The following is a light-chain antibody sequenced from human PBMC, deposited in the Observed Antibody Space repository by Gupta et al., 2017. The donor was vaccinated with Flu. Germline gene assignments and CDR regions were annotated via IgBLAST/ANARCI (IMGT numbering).Light chain of an antibody. CDR1: TSNIGSNY. V-gene: IGLV1-51*01. Sequence: QSLLTQPPSVSAAPGQKVTISCSGSTSNIGSNYVSWYQQFPGTAPKVLIYEDNQRSSDIPDRFSASKSGTSATLSITGLQTGDEADFYCGTWDSTLSAFVFGGGTKLTVL. CDR3: GTWDSTLSAFV. CDR2: EDN. J-gene: IGLJ3*02.